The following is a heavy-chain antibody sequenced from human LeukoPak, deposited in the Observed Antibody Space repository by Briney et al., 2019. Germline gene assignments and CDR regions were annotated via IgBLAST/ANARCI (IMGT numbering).Heavy chain of an antibody. D-gene: IGHD2-2*01. J-gene: IGHJ4*02. V-gene: IGHV3-23*01. CDR1: GFTLSSYA. CDR3: AKANYYQPYF. Sequence: GGSLRLSCAASGFTLSSYAMSWVRQAPGKGLEWVSTIDVTTGGSYYADSVKGRFTISRDTFQNTLYLQLNSLRVDDTSIYYCAKANYYQPYFWGQRTLVTVSS. CDR2: IDVTTGGS.